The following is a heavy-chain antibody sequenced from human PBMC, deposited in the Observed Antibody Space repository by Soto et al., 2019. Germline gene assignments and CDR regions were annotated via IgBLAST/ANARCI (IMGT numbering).Heavy chain of an antibody. Sequence: SETLSLTCAVYGGSFSGYYWSWIRQPPGKGLEWIGEINHSGSTNYNPSLKSRVTISVDTSKNQFSLKLSSVTAADTAVYYCARGGRMYSSSPRQTTFDYWGQGTLVTVS. CDR2: INHSGST. D-gene: IGHD6-6*01. V-gene: IGHV4-34*01. CDR3: ARGGRMYSSSPRQTTFDY. J-gene: IGHJ4*02. CDR1: GGSFSGYY.